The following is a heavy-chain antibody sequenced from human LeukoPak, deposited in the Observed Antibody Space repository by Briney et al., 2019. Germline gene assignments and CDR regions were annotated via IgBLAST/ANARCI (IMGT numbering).Heavy chain of an antibody. Sequence: SQTLSLTCAISGDSVSSNSAAWNCIRQSPSRGLEWLGRTYYRSKWYNDYAVSLNSRITINPDTSKNQFSLQLNSVTPDDTAVYYCVSGRVACIDAFDIWGQGTMVTVSS. D-gene: IGHD6-19*01. V-gene: IGHV6-1*01. CDR1: GDSVSSNSAA. J-gene: IGHJ3*02. CDR2: TYYRSKWYN. CDR3: VSGRVACIDAFDI.